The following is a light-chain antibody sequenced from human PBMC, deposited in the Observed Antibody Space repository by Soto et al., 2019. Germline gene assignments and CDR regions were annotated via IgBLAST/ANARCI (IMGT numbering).Light chain of an antibody. Sequence: QSVLTQPASVSGSPGQSITISCTGTSSDVGGYNYVSWYQHHPGKAPKLMIYDVGNRPSGVSNRFSGSKSGNTASLTISGLQAEDEADYYCSSYTSSSTVVFGGGTKLTAL. CDR2: DVG. J-gene: IGLJ2*01. V-gene: IGLV2-14*03. CDR1: SSDVGGYNY. CDR3: SSYTSSSTVV.